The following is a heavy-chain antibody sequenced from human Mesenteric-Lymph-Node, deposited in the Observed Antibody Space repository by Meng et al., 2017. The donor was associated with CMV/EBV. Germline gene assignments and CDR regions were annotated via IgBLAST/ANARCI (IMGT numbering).Heavy chain of an antibody. D-gene: IGHD6-19*01. CDR1: GFTFSDHW. Sequence: GESLKISCVASGFTFSDHWMGWVRQAPGKGLEWVADIWKYGNTIWYFDSVKGRFTISRDNAKNSLFLQMNSLRVEDTAVYYCVRDMGWYRFDSWGQGTLVTVSS. CDR3: VRDMGWYRFDS. CDR2: IWKYGNTI. V-gene: IGHV3-7*01. J-gene: IGHJ4*02.